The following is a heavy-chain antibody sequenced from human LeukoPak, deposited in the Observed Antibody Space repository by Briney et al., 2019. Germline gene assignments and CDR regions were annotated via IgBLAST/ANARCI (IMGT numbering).Heavy chain of an antibody. CDR1: GGSISSYY. CDR3: ARQGGYASPFDY. CDR2: IYNSGST. Sequence: SETLSLTCTVSGGSISSYYWSWIRQPPGKGLEWIGNIYNSGSTNYSPSLKSRVTISVDSSKKQFSLKLISVTAADTAVYYCARQGGYASPFDYWGQGTLVTVSS. D-gene: IGHD5-12*01. V-gene: IGHV4-59*08. J-gene: IGHJ4*02.